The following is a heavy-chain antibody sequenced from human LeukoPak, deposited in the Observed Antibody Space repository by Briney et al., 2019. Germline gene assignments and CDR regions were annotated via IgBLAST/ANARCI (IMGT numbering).Heavy chain of an antibody. V-gene: IGHV3-21*01. J-gene: IGHJ4*02. CDR2: ISSGSTYI. CDR3: ARDFRSGSYSGDYYFDY. Sequence: GGSLRLSCAASGFIFSDYSMNWVRQAPGKGLEWVSSISSGSTYIYYAVSVKGRFTISRDNGETSLYLQMSSLRTEDTAVYYCARDFRSGSYSGDYYFDYWGQGTLVTVSS. D-gene: IGHD1-26*01. CDR1: GFIFSDYS.